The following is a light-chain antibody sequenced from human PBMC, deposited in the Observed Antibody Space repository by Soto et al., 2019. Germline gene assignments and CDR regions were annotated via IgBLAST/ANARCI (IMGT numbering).Light chain of an antibody. CDR2: KND. CDR1: SSNIGRNY. J-gene: IGLJ3*02. CDR3: ATWDASLSGWV. Sequence: QSAVSQPPSASGTPGQRVTISCSGSSSNIGRNYVYWYQQFPGTAPKLLTFKNDQRPSGVPDRFSGSKSGTSASLAISGLRSEDEAEYYCATWDASLSGWVFGGGTKLTVL. V-gene: IGLV1-47*01.